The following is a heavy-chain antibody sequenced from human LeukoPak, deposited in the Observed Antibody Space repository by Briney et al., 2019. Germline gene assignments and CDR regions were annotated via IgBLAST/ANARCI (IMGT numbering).Heavy chain of an antibody. Sequence: GGSLRLSCAASGFTFRTYGMHWVRQTPGKGLEWVAFLWFDGSHQYYADSVRGRFIISRDNSNNTLYLQMSSLRADDTAVYYCARDGNYFDTTPNWFDTWGQGTLVTVSS. CDR1: GFTFRTYG. D-gene: IGHD3-22*01. J-gene: IGHJ5*02. V-gene: IGHV3-33*01. CDR2: LWFDGSHQ. CDR3: ARDGNYFDTTPNWFDT.